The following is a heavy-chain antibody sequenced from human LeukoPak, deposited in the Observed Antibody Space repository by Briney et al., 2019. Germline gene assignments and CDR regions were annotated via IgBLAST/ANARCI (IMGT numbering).Heavy chain of an antibody. D-gene: IGHD6-19*01. CDR1: GFTLSIYG. Sequence: GGSLRLFCAASGFTLSIYGMHWVRQATGGGLVWVSRINSDGCRTRYADSVKGRFTISRDNAKNTLYLQINSLRAEDTAVYYCAIAQYSSVWYEDDAFDIWGEGTMVTVSS. J-gene: IGHJ3*02. CDR2: INSDGCRT. CDR3: AIAQYSSVWYEDDAFDI. V-gene: IGHV3-74*01.